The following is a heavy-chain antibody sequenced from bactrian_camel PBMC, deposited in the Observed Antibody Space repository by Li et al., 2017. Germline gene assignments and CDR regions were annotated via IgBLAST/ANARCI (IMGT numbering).Heavy chain of an antibody. CDR3: AAGYARCYVAGEADFRF. CDR2: IGTGGGAR. V-gene: IGHV3S31*01. CDR1: GVTVSTYC. J-gene: IGHJ6*01. Sequence: VQLVESGGGSVQAGGSLRLSCAVSGVTVSTYCVGWFRQGAGKEREGVAAIGTGGGARYYSDSVKDRFTISQDNARGTMYLEMNNLKPEDTAVYYCAAGYARCYVAGEADFRFWGQGTQVTV. D-gene: IGHD3*01.